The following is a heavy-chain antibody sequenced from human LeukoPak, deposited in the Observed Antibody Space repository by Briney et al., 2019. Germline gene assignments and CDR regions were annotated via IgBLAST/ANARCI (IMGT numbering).Heavy chain of an antibody. Sequence: SSETLSLTCAVYGGSFSGYYWSWIRQPPGKGLEWIGEINHSGSTNYNPSLKSRVTISVDTSKNRFSLKLSSVTAADTAVYYCALSPDFWSGRNWYFDLWGRGTLVTVSS. CDR1: GGSFSGYY. CDR2: INHSGST. CDR3: ALSPDFWSGRNWYFDL. V-gene: IGHV4-34*01. D-gene: IGHD3-3*01. J-gene: IGHJ2*01.